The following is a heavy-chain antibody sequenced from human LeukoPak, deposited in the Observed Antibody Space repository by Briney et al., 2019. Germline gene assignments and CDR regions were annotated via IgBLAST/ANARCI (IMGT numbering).Heavy chain of an antibody. Sequence: PSETLSLTCTVSGGSISSSSYYWGWIRQPPGKGLEWIGSIYYSGSTYYNPSLKSRVTISVDTSKNQFSLKLSSVTAADTAVYYCARDKPPYSSSWYAWGYFDLWGRGTLVTVSS. CDR2: IYYSGST. CDR3: ARDKPPYSSSWYAWGYFDL. D-gene: IGHD6-13*01. V-gene: IGHV4-39*07. J-gene: IGHJ2*01. CDR1: GGSISSSSYY.